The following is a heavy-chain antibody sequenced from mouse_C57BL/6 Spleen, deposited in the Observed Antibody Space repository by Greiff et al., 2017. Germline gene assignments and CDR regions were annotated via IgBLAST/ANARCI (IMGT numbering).Heavy chain of an antibody. CDR2: IDPETGGT. D-gene: IGHD2-1*01. CDR3: ARSRYGNLYYFDY. J-gene: IGHJ2*01. V-gene: IGHV1-15*01. Sequence: QVQLQQSGAKLVRPGASVTLSCKASGYTFTDYEMHWVKQTPVHGLEWIGAIDPETGGTAYNEKFKGKATLTVDTSSSTAYMELHSLTSEDSAVYFCARSRYGNLYYFDYWGQGTTLTVSS. CDR1: GYTFTDYE.